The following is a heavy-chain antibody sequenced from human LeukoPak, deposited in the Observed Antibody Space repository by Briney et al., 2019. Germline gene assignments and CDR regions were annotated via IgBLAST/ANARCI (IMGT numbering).Heavy chain of an antibody. J-gene: IGHJ4*02. V-gene: IGHV3-48*04. D-gene: IGHD2-15*01. CDR2: ISSSGSTI. Sequence: PGGSLRLSCAASGFTFSRHWMNWVRQAPGKGLEWVSYISSSGSTIYYADSVKGRFTISRDNAKNSLYLQMNSLRAEDTAVYYCARTVVGARGYWGQGTLVTVSS. CDR1: GFTFSRHW. CDR3: ARTVVGARGY.